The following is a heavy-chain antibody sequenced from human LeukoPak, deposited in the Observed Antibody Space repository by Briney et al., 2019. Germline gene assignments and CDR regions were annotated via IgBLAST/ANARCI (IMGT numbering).Heavy chain of an antibody. CDR2: ISGNDDGT. V-gene: IGHV3-23*01. CDR3: AKRGPIYSASPGNYFDY. J-gene: IGHJ4*02. CDR1: GFTFSTCG. D-gene: IGHD3-10*01. Sequence: GGSLRLSCTASGFTFSTCGMTWVRQAPGKGPEWVSSISGNDDGTYYADSVKGRFTISRDNSKNTLYLQMNSLRAEDTAIYYCAKRGPIYSASPGNYFDYWGQGTLVTVSS.